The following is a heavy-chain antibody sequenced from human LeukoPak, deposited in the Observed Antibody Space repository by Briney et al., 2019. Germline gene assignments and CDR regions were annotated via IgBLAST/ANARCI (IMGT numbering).Heavy chain of an antibody. CDR3: ARTNWGDYYYYYGMDV. Sequence: SETLSLTCAVYGGSFSGYYWSWIRQPPGKGLEWIGYVSYSENTNYNPSLKSRVTISVDTSKNQFSLKLSSVTAADTAVYYCARTNWGDYYYYYGMDVWGQGTTVTVSS. CDR2: VSYSENT. D-gene: IGHD7-27*01. J-gene: IGHJ6*02. V-gene: IGHV4-59*01. CDR1: GGSFSGYY.